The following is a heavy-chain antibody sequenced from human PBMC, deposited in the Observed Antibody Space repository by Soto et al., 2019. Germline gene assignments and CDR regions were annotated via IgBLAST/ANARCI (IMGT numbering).Heavy chain of an antibody. CDR3: ARVVTGAEVWFGP. CDR2: ITLYSDGT. D-gene: IGHD2-2*01. J-gene: IGHJ5*02. Sequence: QVQLVQSGGEVKRPGASVKVSCKTSGYTFSNYGITWVRQAPGQPLEWLGWITLYSDGTNYAQKFQGRVSLTTDTSATPAYTELRSLRSDDPGVYYGARVVTGAEVWFGPWGQGALGSFS. V-gene: IGHV1-18*01. CDR1: GYTFSNYG.